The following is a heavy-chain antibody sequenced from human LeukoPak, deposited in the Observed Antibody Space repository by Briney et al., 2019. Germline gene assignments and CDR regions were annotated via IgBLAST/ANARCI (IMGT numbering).Heavy chain of an antibody. D-gene: IGHD3-22*01. J-gene: IGHJ4*02. CDR2: ISAYNGNT. Sequence: ASVKVSCKASGYTFTCYGISWVRQAPGQGLEWMGWISAYNGNTNYAQEFQGRVTMTRDTSISTAYMELSRLGSDDTAVYYCARGYYDDSSGYYAMYYFDYWGQGTLVTVSS. CDR3: ARGYYDDSSGYYAMYYFDY. V-gene: IGHV1-18*01. CDR1: GYTFTCYG.